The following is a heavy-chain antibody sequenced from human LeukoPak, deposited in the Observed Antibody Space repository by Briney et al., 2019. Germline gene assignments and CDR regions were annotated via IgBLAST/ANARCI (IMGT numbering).Heavy chain of an antibody. J-gene: IGHJ4*02. CDR2: IYYSGST. D-gene: IGHD1-1*01. Sequence: SETLSPTCTVSGGSISCHYWSWIRQPPGKGLEWIGYIYYSGSTYYNPSLRSRVTISVDTSKNLFSLKLSSVTAADTAVYYCARVQRPLDGADYWGQGTLVTVSS. CDR1: GGSISCHY. CDR3: ARVQRPLDGADY. V-gene: IGHV4-59*11.